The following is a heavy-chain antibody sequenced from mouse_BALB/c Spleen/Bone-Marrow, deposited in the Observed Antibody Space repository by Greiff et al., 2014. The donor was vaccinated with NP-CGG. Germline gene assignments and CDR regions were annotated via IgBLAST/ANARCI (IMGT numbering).Heavy chain of an antibody. CDR1: GFTFSDYY. D-gene: IGHD1-1*01. CDR3: ARGSSYFDY. V-gene: IGHV5-4*02. J-gene: IGHJ2*01. CDR2: ISDGGSYT. Sequence: VQLKESGGGLVQPGGSLKLSCAASGFTFSDYYVYWVRQTPEKRLEWVATISDGGSYTYYPDSVKGRFTISRDNAKNNLYLQMSSLKSEDTAMYYCARGSSYFDYWGQGTTLTVSS.